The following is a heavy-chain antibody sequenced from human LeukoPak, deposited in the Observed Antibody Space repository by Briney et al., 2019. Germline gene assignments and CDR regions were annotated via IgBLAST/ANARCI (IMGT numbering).Heavy chain of an antibody. CDR3: ARDNRRYDSSGYYYGDGAFDI. V-gene: IGHV3-13*01. Sequence: GGSLRLSCAASGFTFSSYDMHWVRQATGKGLDWVSAIGTAGDTYYPGSVKGRFTISRENAKNSLYLQMNSLRAGDTAVYYCARDNRRYDSSGYYYGDGAFDIWGQGTMVTVSS. CDR2: IGTAGDT. D-gene: IGHD3-22*01. J-gene: IGHJ3*02. CDR1: GFTFSSYD.